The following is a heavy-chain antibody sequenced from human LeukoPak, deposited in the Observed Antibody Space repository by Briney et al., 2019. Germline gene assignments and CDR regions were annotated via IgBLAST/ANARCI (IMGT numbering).Heavy chain of an antibody. J-gene: IGHJ4*02. D-gene: IGHD6-19*01. CDR3: AKLTLAGTFRSFDC. V-gene: IGHV3-23*01. CDR2: ISGSGGNS. CDR1: GFTFSSYA. Sequence: HPGGSLRLSCAASGFTFSSYAMSWVRQAPGKGLEWISAISGSGGNSYYADSVKGRFTISRDNSKNTLYLQMDSLRAEDTAVYYCAKLTLAGTFRSFDCWGQGTLVTVSS.